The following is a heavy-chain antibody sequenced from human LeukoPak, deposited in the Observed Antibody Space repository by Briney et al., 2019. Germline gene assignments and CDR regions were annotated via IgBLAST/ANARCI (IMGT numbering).Heavy chain of an antibody. D-gene: IGHD3-9*01. CDR2: INHSGST. J-gene: IGHJ6*03. V-gene: IGHV4-34*01. CDR1: GESFSDYY. Sequence: SETLSLTCAVYGESFSDYYWTWIRQSPGKGLEWIGEINHSGSTNYNPSLKSRVTISVNTSNNQFSLKLTSVTAADTAVYYCARRYCETTTWGLHFYYYYMDVWGKGTTVTISS. CDR3: ARRYCETTTWGLHFYYYYMDV.